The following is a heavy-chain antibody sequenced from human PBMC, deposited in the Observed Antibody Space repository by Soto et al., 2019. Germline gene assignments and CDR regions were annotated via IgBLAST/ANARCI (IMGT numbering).Heavy chain of an antibody. CDR3: AKCPHYYYGSGSYSTYYYYYMDV. CDR1: GGTFSNYT. J-gene: IGHJ6*03. CDR2: IIPILGIA. D-gene: IGHD3-10*01. V-gene: IGHV1-69*02. Sequence: ASVKVSCKASGGTFSNYTISWVRQAPGQGLEWMGRIIPILGIANYAQKFQGRVTITADKSTSTAYMELSSLRSEDTAVYYCAKCPHYYYGSGSYSTYYYYYMDVWGKGTTVTVSS.